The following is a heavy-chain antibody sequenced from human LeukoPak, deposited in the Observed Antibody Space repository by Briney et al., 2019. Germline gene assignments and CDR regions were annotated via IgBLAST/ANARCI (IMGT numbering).Heavy chain of an antibody. V-gene: IGHV3-33*01. J-gene: IGHJ6*02. CDR1: GFTFSSYG. CDR2: IWYDGSNK. CDR3: ARDLYSGSYSDYYYGMDV. D-gene: IGHD1-26*01. Sequence: GGSLRLSCAASGFTFSSYGMHWVRQAPGKGLEWVAVIWYDGSNKYYADSVKGRFTISRDNSKNTLYLQMNSLRAEDTAVYYCARDLYSGSYSDYYYGMDVWGQGTTVTVSS.